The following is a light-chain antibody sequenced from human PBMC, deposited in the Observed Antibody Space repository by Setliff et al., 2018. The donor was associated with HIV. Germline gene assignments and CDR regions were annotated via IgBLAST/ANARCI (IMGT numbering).Light chain of an antibody. Sequence: QSVLSQPASVSASPGQSVSISCTGSGRDLGNFNFVSSYQQYPGDAPQLIIYEINNRPSGVSSRFSGSKSGNAASLTISHLQGQDEAYYYCGSCTSTSPCAFGTGTKVTVL. J-gene: IGLJ1*01. CDR3: GSCTSTSPCA. CDR1: GRDLGNFNF. V-gene: IGLV2-14*01. CDR2: EIN.